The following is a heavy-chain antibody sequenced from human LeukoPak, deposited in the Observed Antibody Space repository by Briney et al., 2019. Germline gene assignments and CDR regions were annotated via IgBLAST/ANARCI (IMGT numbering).Heavy chain of an antibody. Sequence: SVKVSCKASGGTFSSYAISWVRQAPGQGLEWMGGIIPIFGTANYAQKFQGRVTITADESTSTAYMELSSLRSEDTAVYYCASWPRESRYQLLDYWGQGTLVTVSS. V-gene: IGHV1-69*13. CDR2: IIPIFGTA. CDR3: ASWPRESRYQLLDY. D-gene: IGHD2-2*01. CDR1: GGTFSSYA. J-gene: IGHJ4*02.